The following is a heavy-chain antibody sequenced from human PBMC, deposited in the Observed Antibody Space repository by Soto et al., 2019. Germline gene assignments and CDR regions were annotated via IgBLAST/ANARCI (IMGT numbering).Heavy chain of an antibody. D-gene: IGHD5-18*01. J-gene: IGHJ5*02. CDR1: GFSVNSYY. CDR2: IFGGGSA. Sequence: PGGSLRLSCAVSGFSVNSYYMSWVRQAPGKGLEWVSIIFGGGSAYYADSVKGRFTISKDQNTLFLQINGLRVDDTAVYYCARGFRYGNIDLWGPGTLVTVSS. V-gene: IGHV3-53*01. CDR3: ARGFRYGNIDL.